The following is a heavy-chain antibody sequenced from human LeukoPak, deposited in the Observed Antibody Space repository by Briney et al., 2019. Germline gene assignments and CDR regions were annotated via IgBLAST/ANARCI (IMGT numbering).Heavy chain of an antibody. J-gene: IGHJ4*02. Sequence: GGSLRLSCAASGFTFSSYSMNWVRQAPGKGLEWVAFIPYDGSNKYYADSVKGRFTSSRDNSKNTLYLQMNSLRAEDTAVYYCAKDGHNYQLDYWGQGTLVTVSS. CDR2: IPYDGSNK. D-gene: IGHD5-24*01. CDR1: GFTFSSYS. V-gene: IGHV3-30*02. CDR3: AKDGHNYQLDY.